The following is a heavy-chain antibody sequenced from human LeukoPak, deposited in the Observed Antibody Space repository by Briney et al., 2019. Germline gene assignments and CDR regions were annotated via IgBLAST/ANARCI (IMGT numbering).Heavy chain of an antibody. CDR2: ISGSGESI. Sequence: GGSLRLSCAASGITFSGYSMNWVRQAPGKGLEWVSPISGSGESIYYADSVKGRFTISRDNARNSLYLQMDSLRAEDTAVYYCAREGAYGSGSYWGQGTLVTVSS. D-gene: IGHD3-10*01. CDR3: AREGAYGSGSY. V-gene: IGHV3-21*04. J-gene: IGHJ4*02. CDR1: GITFSGYS.